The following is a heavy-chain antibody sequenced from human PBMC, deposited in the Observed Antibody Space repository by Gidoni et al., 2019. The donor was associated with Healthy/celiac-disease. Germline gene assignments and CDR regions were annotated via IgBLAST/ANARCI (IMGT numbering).Heavy chain of an antibody. V-gene: IGHV3-21*01. CDR2: ISSSSSYI. CDR1: GFTFSSYS. Sequence: EVQLVESGGGLVKPGGSLRLSCAASGFTFSSYSMNWVRQAPGKGLEWVSSISSSSSYIYYADSVKGRFTISRDNAKNSLYLQMNSLRAEDTAVYYCARDPNYYGSGGSFDYWGQGTLVTVSS. J-gene: IGHJ4*02. CDR3: ARDPNYYGSGGSFDY. D-gene: IGHD3-10*01.